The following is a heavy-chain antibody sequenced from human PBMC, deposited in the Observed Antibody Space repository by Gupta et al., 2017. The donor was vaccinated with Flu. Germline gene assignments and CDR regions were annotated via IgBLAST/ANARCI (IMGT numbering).Heavy chain of an antibody. J-gene: IGHJ4*02. CDR2: ISRSGGTI. V-gene: IGHV3-11*01. CDR3: ATSPYSSVFLN. D-gene: IGHD3-22*01. Sequence: QVQLVESGGGLVKPGGSLRLSCSASGVTFSDHYMSWIRQAPGKGLEWVSYISRSGGTIFYADSVKGRFTISRDNAKNSLFLQMNSLTADDTAVYYCATSPYSSVFLNWGQGALVTVSS. CDR1: GVTFSDHY.